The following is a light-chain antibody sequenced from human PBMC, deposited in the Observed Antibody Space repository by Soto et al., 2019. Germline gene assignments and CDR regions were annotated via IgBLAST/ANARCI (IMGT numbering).Light chain of an antibody. CDR3: AAWDDSLNGRV. J-gene: IGLJ3*02. V-gene: IGLV1-47*02. Sequence: QSVLTQPSSVSGTPGQRVTISCSGSSSNIGRTYVYWYQQLPGTAPKLLIFSNNQRTSGVPDRFSGSKSGTSASLAISGLRSEDEADYYCAAWDDSLNGRVFGGGTKLTVL. CDR2: SNN. CDR1: SSNIGRTY.